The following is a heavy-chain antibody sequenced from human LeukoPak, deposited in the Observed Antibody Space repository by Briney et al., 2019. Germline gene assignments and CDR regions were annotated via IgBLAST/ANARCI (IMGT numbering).Heavy chain of an antibody. Sequence: SETLSLTCAVYGGSFSGYYWSWIRQPPGKGLEWIGEINHSGSTNYNPSLKSRVTISVDTSKNQFSLKLSSVTAADTAVYYCARDSEGYYYYYGMDVWGQGTTVTVSS. CDR3: ARDSEGYYYYYGMDV. D-gene: IGHD2-21*01. CDR1: GGSFSGYY. CDR2: INHSGST. J-gene: IGHJ6*02. V-gene: IGHV4-34*01.